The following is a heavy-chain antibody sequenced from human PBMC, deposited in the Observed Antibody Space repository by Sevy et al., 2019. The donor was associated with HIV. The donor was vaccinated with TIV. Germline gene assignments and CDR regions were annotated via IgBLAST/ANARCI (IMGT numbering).Heavy chain of an antibody. Sequence: ASVKVSCKASGYTFTSYGISWVRQAPGQGLEWMGWISAYNGNTNYAQKLQGRVTMTTDTSTSTAYMELRSLRSDDTAWFYGAGGFYYDGGGSPEWEYFQNWGQATLFTVSS. D-gene: IGHD3-22*01. V-gene: IGHV1-18*01. CDR2: ISAYNGNT. CDR1: GYTFTSYG. CDR3: AGGFYYDGGGSPEWEYFQN. J-gene: IGHJ1*01.